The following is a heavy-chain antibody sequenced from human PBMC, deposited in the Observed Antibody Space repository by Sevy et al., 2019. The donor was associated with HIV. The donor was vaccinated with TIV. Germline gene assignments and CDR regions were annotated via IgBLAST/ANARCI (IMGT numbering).Heavy chain of an antibody. V-gene: IGHV3-30-3*01. CDR1: GFTFSSYA. D-gene: IGHD3-10*01. CDR2: ISYDGSNK. Sequence: GGSLRLSCAASGFTFSSYAMHWVRQAPGKGLEWVAVISYDGSNKYYADSVKGRFTISRDNSKNTLYLQMNSLRAEDTAVYYCARDERLLWFGELFLEYGMDVWGQGTTVTVSS. CDR3: ARDERLLWFGELFLEYGMDV. J-gene: IGHJ6*02.